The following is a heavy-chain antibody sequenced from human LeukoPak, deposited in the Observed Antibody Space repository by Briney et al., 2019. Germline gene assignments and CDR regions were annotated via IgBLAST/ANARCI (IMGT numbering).Heavy chain of an antibody. D-gene: IGHD6-6*01. CDR3: ARSARPGERLDY. CDR2: IYTSGNT. CDR1: GGSFSSYS. J-gene: IGHJ4*02. Sequence: SETLSLTCTVSGGSFSSYSWSWIRQPAGKGLEWIGRIYTSGNTNYNPSLKSRVTMSADTSKNQFSLNLSSVTAADTAVYYCARSARPGERLDYWGQGTLGTVSS. V-gene: IGHV4-4*07.